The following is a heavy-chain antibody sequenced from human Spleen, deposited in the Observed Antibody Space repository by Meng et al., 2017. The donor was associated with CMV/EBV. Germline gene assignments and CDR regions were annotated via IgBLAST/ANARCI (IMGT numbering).Heavy chain of an antibody. Sequence: GGSLRLSCAASGFTFSSYWMSWVRQAPGKGLEWVANIKQDGSETYYVDSVKGRFTISRDNAKNSLYLQMNSLRAEDTAVYYCARVLGAYDFWSGYSSYGMDVWGQGTTVTVSS. V-gene: IGHV3-7*01. D-gene: IGHD3-3*01. J-gene: IGHJ6*02. CDR2: IKQDGSET. CDR3: ARVLGAYDFWSGYSSYGMDV. CDR1: GFTFSSYW.